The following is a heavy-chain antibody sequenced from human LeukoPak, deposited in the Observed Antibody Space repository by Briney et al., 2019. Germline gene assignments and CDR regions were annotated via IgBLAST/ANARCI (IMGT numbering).Heavy chain of an antibody. CDR2: IYYSGST. D-gene: IGHD6-13*01. CDR1: GGSISSGDYY. V-gene: IGHV4-30-4*01. J-gene: IGHJ4*02. Sequence: SETLSLTCTVSGGSISSGDYYWSWIRQPPGKGLEWIGYIYYSGSTYYNPSLKSRVTISVDTSKNQFSLKLSSVTAADTAVYYCASGSSSWYALYYFDYWGQGTLVTVSS. CDR3: ASGSSSWYALYYFDY.